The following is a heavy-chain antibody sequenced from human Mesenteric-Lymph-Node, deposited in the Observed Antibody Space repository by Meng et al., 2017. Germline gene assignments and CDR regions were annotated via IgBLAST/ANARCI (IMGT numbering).Heavy chain of an antibody. J-gene: IGHJ4*02. CDR3: ATQESRDGHNPY. CDR1: GGSFSGYY. D-gene: IGHD5-24*01. CDR2: INHSGST. Sequence: QVQRQESGTGLGAPSEPLSPTFAVYGGSFSGYYWSWIRQPPGKVLEWIGEINHSGSTNYNPSLKSRVTISMGKSNNQLSLKLNSVTAADTAVYYCATQESRDGHNPYWGQGTLVTVSS. V-gene: IGHV4-34*10.